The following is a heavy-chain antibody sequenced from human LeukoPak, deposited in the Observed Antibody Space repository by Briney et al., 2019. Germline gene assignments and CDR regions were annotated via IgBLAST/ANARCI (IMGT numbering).Heavy chain of an antibody. CDR1: GFTVSSNY. CDR3: VRGPEYYYDSSSGNY. D-gene: IGHD3-22*01. J-gene: IGHJ4*02. CDR2: IYTGGTI. Sequence: GGSLRLSCAASGFTVSSNYMIWLRQAPGKWLEWVSVIYTGGTINYADSVKGRFTISRDNSKNTLYLQMNSLRAEDTAVYYCVRGPEYYYDSSSGNYWGQGTLVTVSS. V-gene: IGHV3-53*01.